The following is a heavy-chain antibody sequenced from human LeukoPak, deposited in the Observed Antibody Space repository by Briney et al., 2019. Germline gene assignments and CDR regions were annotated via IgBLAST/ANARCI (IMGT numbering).Heavy chain of an antibody. D-gene: IGHD5-18*01. Sequence: GGSLRLSCAASGFTVSSNYMSWVRQAPGKGLEWVANIKQDGSEKYYVDSVKGRFTISRDNAKNSLYLQMNSLRAEDTAVYYCARVRRGGYSYGYEGHFDYWGQGTLVTVSS. J-gene: IGHJ4*02. CDR2: IKQDGSEK. CDR1: GFTVSSNY. V-gene: IGHV3-7*01. CDR3: ARVRRGGYSYGYEGHFDY.